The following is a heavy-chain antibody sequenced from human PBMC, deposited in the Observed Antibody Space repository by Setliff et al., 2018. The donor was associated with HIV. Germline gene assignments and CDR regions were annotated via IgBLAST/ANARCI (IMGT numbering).Heavy chain of an antibody. Sequence: GGSLRLSCAASGFTFRNYAMSWVRQAPGKGLEWVSTINGRGDDTYYADSVKGRFTISRDNSKNTLYLQMNGLRAEDTAVYYCARGVAAAGTDYWGQGTLVTVSS. CDR2: INGRGDDT. CDR3: ARGVAAAGTDY. CDR1: GFTFRNYA. V-gene: IGHV3-23*01. D-gene: IGHD6-13*01. J-gene: IGHJ4*02.